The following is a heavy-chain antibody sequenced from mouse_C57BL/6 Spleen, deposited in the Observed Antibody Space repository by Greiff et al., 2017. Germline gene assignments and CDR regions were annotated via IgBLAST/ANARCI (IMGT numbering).Heavy chain of an antibody. V-gene: IGHV5-17*01. CDR3: ARRADYYGSSGWYFDG. CDR2: ISSGSSTI. J-gene: IGHJ1*03. D-gene: IGHD1-1*01. Sequence: EVQGVESGGGLVKPGGSLKLSCAASGFTFSDYGMHWVRQAPEKGLEWVAYISSGSSTIYYADTVKGRFTISRDNAKNTLFLQMTSLRSEDTAMYYCARRADYYGSSGWYFDGWGTGTTVTVSS. CDR1: GFTFSDYG.